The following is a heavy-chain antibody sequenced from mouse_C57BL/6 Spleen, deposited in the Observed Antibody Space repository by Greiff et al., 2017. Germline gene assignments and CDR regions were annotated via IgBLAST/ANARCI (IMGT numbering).Heavy chain of an antibody. CDR1: GFTFSSYA. V-gene: IGHV5-4*01. CDR2: ISDGGSYT. Sequence: EVNVVESGGGLVKPGGSLKLSCAASGFTFSSYAMSWVRQTPEKRLEWVATISDGGSYTYYPDNVKGRFTISRDNAKNNLYLQMSHLKSEDTAMYYCARERTGTYYYAMDYWGQGTSVTVSS. J-gene: IGHJ4*01. D-gene: IGHD4-1*01. CDR3: ARERTGTYYYAMDY.